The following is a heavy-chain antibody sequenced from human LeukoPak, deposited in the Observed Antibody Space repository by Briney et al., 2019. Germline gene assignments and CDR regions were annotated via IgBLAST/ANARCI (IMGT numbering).Heavy chain of an antibody. CDR2: IYYSGST. V-gene: IGHV4-39*01. J-gene: IGHJ4*02. Sequence: SETLSLTCTVSGGSISSSSYYWGWICQPPGKGLEWIGSIYYSGSTYYNPSLKSRVTISVDTSKNQFSLKLSSVTAADTAVYYCARRYYDSSGYLIFGYDYWGQGTLVTVSS. CDR3: ARRYYDSSGYLIFGYDY. D-gene: IGHD3-22*01. CDR1: GGSISSSSYY.